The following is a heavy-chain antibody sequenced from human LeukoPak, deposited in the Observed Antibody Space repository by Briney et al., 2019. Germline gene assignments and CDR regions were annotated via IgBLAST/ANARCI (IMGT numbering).Heavy chain of an antibody. V-gene: IGHV1-2*06. J-gene: IGHJ6*02. CDR3: ATDKYVEWSSGFYGMDV. D-gene: IGHD3-3*01. CDR1: GYTFIDYY. CDR2: INPITGGT. Sequence: GASVKVSCKASGYTFIDYYIHWIRQAPGQGLEWMGRINPITGGTDYAQKFQGKVSMTRDTSISTAYMELNRLRSDDTAVYYCATDKYVEWSSGFYGMDVWGQGTTVMVSS.